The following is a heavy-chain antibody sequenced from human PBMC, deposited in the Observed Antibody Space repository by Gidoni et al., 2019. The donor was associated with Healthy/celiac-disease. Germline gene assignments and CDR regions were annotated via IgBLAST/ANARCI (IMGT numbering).Heavy chain of an antibody. D-gene: IGHD2-15*01. CDR1: GFTFSSYS. CDR3: ARDPPRSRYCSGGSCYDDYYYYGMDV. Sequence: EVQLVESGGGLVKPGGSLRLSCAASGFTFSSYSMNWVRQAPGKGLEWVSSISSSSSYIYYAVSVKGRFTISRDNAKNSLYLQMNSLRAEDTTVYYCARDPPRSRYCSGGSCYDDYYYYGMDVWGQGTTVTVSS. V-gene: IGHV3-21*01. CDR2: ISSSSSYI. J-gene: IGHJ6*02.